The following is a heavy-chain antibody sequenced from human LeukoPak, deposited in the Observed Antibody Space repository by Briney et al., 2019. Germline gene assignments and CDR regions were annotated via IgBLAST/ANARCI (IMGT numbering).Heavy chain of an antibody. J-gene: IGHJ4*02. V-gene: IGHV4-61*02. CDR1: GGSISSGSYY. D-gene: IGHD6-13*01. CDR2: IYTSGST. CDR3: ARGTTSSSWQYYFDY. Sequence: PSQTLSLTCTVPGGSISSGSYYWSWIRQPAGKGLEWIGRIYTSGSTNYNPSLKSRVTISVDTSKNQFSLKLSSVTAADTAVYYCARGTTSSSWQYYFDYWGQGTLVTVSS.